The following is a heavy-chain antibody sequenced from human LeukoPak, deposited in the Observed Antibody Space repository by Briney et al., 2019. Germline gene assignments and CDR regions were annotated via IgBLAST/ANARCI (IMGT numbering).Heavy chain of an antibody. CDR2: ISAYNGNT. Sequence: GASVKVSCKASGYTFTSYGISWVRQAPGQGLEWMGWISAYNGNTNYAQKLQGRVTMTTDTSTSTAYMELRSLRSDDTAVYYCARVPRGSGSGGDAFDIWGQGTMVTVSS. D-gene: IGHD3-10*01. CDR1: GYTFTSYG. J-gene: IGHJ3*02. V-gene: IGHV1-18*01. CDR3: ARVPRGSGSGGDAFDI.